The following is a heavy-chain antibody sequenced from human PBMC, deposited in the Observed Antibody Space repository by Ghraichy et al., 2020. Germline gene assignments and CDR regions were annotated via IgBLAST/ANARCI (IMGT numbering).Heavy chain of an antibody. J-gene: IGHJ5*02. CDR3: ARDLWDYGDTHNWFDP. D-gene: IGHD4-17*01. CDR1: GGSISSGGYY. CDR2: IYYSGST. V-gene: IGHV4-31*03. Sequence: SETLSLTCTVSGGSISSGGYYWSWIRQHPGKGLEWIGYIYYSGSTYYNPSLKSRVTISVDTSKNQFSLKLSSVTAADTAVYYCARDLWDYGDTHNWFDPWGQGTLVTVSS.